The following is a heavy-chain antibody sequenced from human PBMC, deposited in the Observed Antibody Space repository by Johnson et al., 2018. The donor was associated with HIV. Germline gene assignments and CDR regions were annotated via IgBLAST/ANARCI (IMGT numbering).Heavy chain of an antibody. CDR2: IKQDGSEK. Sequence: VLLVESGGGLVKPGGSLRLSCAVSGFTFRSYWMTWVRQAPGKGLEWVTNIKQDGSEKYYVDSVKGRFTISRDNAKNSLYLQMNSLRAEDTAVYYCAREIIFRGAFDIWGQGTMVTVSS. V-gene: IGHV3-7*01. CDR1: GFTFRSYW. CDR3: AREIIFRGAFDI. D-gene: IGHD3-10*01. J-gene: IGHJ3*02.